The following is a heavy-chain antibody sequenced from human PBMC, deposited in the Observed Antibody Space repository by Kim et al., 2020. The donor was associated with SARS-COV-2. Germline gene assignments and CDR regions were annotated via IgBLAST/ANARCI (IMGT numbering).Heavy chain of an antibody. V-gene: IGHV3-33*01. Sequence: NKYYADSVKGRFTISRDNSKNTMYLLMNSLRAEDTAVYYCARGKDWFFDYWGQGTLVTVSS. CDR2: NK. J-gene: IGHJ4*02. CDR3: ARGKDWFFDY. D-gene: IGHD3-9*01.